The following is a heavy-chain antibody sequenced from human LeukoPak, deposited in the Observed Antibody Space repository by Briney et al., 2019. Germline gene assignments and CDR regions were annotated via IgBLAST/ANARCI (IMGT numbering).Heavy chain of an antibody. Sequence: ASVKVSCKASGYTFTSYGISWVRQAPGQGLEWMGWISAYNGNTNYAQKLQGRVTMTTDTSTSTAYLELRSLRSDDTAVYYCARDGYHSSGYYYYYGMDVWGQGTTVTVSS. CDR3: ARDGYHSSGYYYYYGMDV. J-gene: IGHJ6*02. D-gene: IGHD3-22*01. CDR1: GYTFTSYG. V-gene: IGHV1-18*01. CDR2: ISAYNGNT.